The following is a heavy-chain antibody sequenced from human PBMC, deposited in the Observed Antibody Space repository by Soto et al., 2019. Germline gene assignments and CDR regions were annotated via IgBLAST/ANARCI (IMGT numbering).Heavy chain of an antibody. V-gene: IGHV4-31*03. CDR1: GCSISSGGYY. Sequence: SETLSLTCTVSGCSISSGGYYWSWIRQHPGKGLEWIGYIYYSGSTYYNPSLKSRVTISVDTSKNQFSLKLSSVTAADTAVYYCARRNFDYDFWSGYYTWXDPWGQGTLVTVSS. D-gene: IGHD3-3*01. J-gene: IGHJ5*02. CDR3: ARRNFDYDFWSGYYTWXDP. CDR2: IYYSGST.